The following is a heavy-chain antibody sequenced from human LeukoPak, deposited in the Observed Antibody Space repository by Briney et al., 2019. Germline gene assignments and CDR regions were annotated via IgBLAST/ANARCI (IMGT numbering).Heavy chain of an antibody. Sequence: SETLSLTCAVYGGSFSGYYWSWIRQPPGKGLGWIGEINHSGSTNHNPSLKSRVTISVDTSKNQFSLKLSSVTVADTAVYYCVQSLTNDAFDIWGQGTMVTVSS. CDR2: INHSGST. J-gene: IGHJ3*02. V-gene: IGHV4-34*01. D-gene: IGHD2-2*01. CDR1: GGSFSGYY. CDR3: VQSLTNDAFDI.